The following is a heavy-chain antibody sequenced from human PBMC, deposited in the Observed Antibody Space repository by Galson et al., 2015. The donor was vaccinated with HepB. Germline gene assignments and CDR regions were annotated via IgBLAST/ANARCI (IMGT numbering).Heavy chain of an antibody. D-gene: IGHD6-19*01. CDR2: IYHSGST. V-gene: IGHV4-4*01. CDR3: ARDFGRSSGWYGVWFDP. Sequence: TLSLTCAVSGGSISSSNWWSWVRQPPGKGLEWIGEIYHSGSTNYNPSLKSRVTISVDKSKNQFSLKLSSVTAADTAVYCCARDFGRSSGWYGVWFDPWGQGTLVTASS. J-gene: IGHJ5*02. CDR1: GGSISSSNW.